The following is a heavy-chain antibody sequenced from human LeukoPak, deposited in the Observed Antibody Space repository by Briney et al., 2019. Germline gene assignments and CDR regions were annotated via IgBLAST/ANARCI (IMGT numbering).Heavy chain of an antibody. Sequence: PGGSLRLSCAASGFTVSSNYMSWVRQAPGKGLEWVPVIYSGGSTYYADSVKGRFTISRDNAKNSLYLQMNSLRDEDTAVYYCAREGSGWPYYYYGMDVWGQGTTVTVSS. J-gene: IGHJ6*02. CDR3: AREGSGWPYYYYGMDV. CDR1: GFTVSSNY. D-gene: IGHD6-19*01. CDR2: IYSGGST. V-gene: IGHV3-53*01.